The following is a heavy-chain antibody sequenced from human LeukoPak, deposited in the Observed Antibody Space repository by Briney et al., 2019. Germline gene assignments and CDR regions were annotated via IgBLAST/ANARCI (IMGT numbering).Heavy chain of an antibody. Sequence: SETLSLTCAVYGGSFSGYYWNWIRQPPGKGLEWIGDINHDGSTNYNPSLKSRVTISVDTSKNQFSLKVSSVTAADTAVYYCARGPRRERPRNWFDPWGQGTLVTVSS. CDR2: INHDGST. CDR3: ARGPRRERPRNWFDP. D-gene: IGHD6-6*01. V-gene: IGHV4-34*01. J-gene: IGHJ5*02. CDR1: GGSFSGYY.